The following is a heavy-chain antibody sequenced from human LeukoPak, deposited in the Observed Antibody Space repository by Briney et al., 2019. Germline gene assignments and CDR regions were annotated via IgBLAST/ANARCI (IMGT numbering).Heavy chain of an antibody. J-gene: IGHJ5*02. D-gene: IGHD2-2*02. CDR1: GYTSSTYG. CDR3: ARRYCSSTSCYTNWFDP. V-gene: IGHV1-18*01. CDR2: ISGYNGHT. Sequence: ASVKVSCKASGYTSSTYGISWVRQAPGQGLEWMGWISGYNGHTKYAQRLQGRVTMTTDNSTNTSYMELRSLRSDDTAVYYCARRYCSSTSCYTNWFDPWGQGTLVTVSS.